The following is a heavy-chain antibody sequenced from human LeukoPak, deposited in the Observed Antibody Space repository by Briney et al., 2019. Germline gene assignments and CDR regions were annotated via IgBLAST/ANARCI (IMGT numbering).Heavy chain of an antibody. CDR2: ISAYNGNT. D-gene: IGHD6-19*01. V-gene: IGHV1-18*01. CDR1: GYTFTSYG. Sequence: ASVKVSCKASGYTFTSYGISWVRQAPGQGLEWMGWISAYNGNTNYAQKLQGRVTMATDTSTSTAYMELSSLRSEDTAVYYCARAKQWLSSFDYWGQGTLVTVSS. J-gene: IGHJ4*02. CDR3: ARAKQWLSSFDY.